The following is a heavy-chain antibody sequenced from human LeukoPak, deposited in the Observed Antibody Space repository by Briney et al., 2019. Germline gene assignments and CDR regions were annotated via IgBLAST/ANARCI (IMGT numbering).Heavy chain of an antibody. D-gene: IGHD3-10*01. Sequence: GEALKISFQGSGYRFTTYWIGWVRPMPGKGLEWMGIIYPGESDTRYSPSFQGQVTISADKSISTAYLEWSSLEASDTAMYYCARRYYYGSGSHQYYFDYWGQGTLVTVSS. CDR2: IYPGESDT. CDR3: ARRYYYGSGSHQYYFDY. V-gene: IGHV5-51*01. J-gene: IGHJ4*02. CDR1: GYRFTTYW.